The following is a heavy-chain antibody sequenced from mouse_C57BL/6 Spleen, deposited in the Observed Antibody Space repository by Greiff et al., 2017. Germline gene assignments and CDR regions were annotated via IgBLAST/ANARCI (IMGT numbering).Heavy chain of an antibody. V-gene: IGHV5-9*01. CDR1: GFTFSSYT. Sequence: DVKLVESGGGLVKPGGSLKLSCAASGFTFSSYTMSWVRQTPETRLEWVATISGGGGNTYYPDSVKGRFTISRDNAKNTLYLQMSSLRSEDTALYYCARHLYYFDYWGQGTTLTVSS. J-gene: IGHJ2*01. CDR2: ISGGGGNT. CDR3: ARHLYYFDY.